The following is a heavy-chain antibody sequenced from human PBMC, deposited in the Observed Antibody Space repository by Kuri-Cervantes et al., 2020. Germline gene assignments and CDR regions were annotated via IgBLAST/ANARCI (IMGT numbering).Heavy chain of an antibody. CDR3: ASLYGSGSYGARPLDY. V-gene: IGHV3-74*01. Sequence: ETLSLTCAASEFTFSNYWMHWVRQAPGKGLVWVSRINSDGSSTSYADSVEGRFTISRDNAKNTLYLQMNSLRAEDTAVYYCASLYGSGSYGARPLDYWGQGTLVTVSS. D-gene: IGHD3-10*01. CDR1: EFTFSNYW. CDR2: INSDGSST. J-gene: IGHJ4*02.